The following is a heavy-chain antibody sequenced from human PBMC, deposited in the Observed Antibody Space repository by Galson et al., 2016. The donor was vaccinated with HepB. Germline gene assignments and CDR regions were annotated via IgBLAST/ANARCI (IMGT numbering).Heavy chain of an antibody. CDR2: MTNTGSRI. Sequence: SLRLSCAASGFTLSTYSMDWVRQAPGKGLEWVSYMTNTGSRIYYADSVQGRFTISRDNAKNSLYLQMNSLRDEDTAVYYCAIPPYYEDSAWGPGTLVTVSS. CDR3: AIPPYYEDSA. D-gene: IGHD3-22*01. V-gene: IGHV3-48*02. J-gene: IGHJ5*02. CDR1: GFTLSTYS.